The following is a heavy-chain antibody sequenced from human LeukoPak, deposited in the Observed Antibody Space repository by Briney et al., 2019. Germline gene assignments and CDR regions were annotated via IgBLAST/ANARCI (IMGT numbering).Heavy chain of an antibody. CDR1: GGSISSYY. V-gene: IGHV4-4*07. D-gene: IGHD2-2*01. Sequence: SETLSLTCTVSGGSISSYYWGWIRQPAGKGLEWLGHIYPSGSTNYNPSLKSRVTMSVDTSKNQFSLKLNSVTAADTAVFYCAREGAYCSSTSCHLQNWFDPWGQGTLVTVSS. J-gene: IGHJ5*02. CDR2: IYPSGST. CDR3: AREGAYCSSTSCHLQNWFDP.